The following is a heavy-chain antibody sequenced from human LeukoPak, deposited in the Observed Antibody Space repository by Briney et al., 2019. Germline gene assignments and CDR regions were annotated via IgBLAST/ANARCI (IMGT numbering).Heavy chain of an antibody. J-gene: IGHJ4*02. D-gene: IGHD3-10*01. Sequence: PSETLSLTCTVSGGSISSSSHYWGWIRQAPGKGLECIGSIYYSGSPYYNPSLKSRVIISVDTSKNQFSLQLSSVTAADTAVYYCARVAMESGTYYLDYWGQGTQVTVSS. CDR3: ARVAMESGTYYLDY. CDR1: GGSISSSSHY. CDR2: IYYSGSP. V-gene: IGHV4-39*07.